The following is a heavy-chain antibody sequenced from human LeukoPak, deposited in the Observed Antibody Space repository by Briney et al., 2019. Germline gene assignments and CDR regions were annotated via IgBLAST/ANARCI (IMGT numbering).Heavy chain of an antibody. J-gene: IGHJ5*02. CDR3: AKGYSSSWYGWFDP. CDR1: GFTFDDYA. D-gene: IGHD6-13*01. Sequence: GGSLRLSCAASGFTFDDYAMHWVRQAPGKDLEWVSGISWNSGSIGYADSVKGRFTISRDNAKNSLYLQMNSLRAEDMALYYCAKGYSSSWYGWFDPWGQGTLVTVSS. V-gene: IGHV3-9*03. CDR2: ISWNSGSI.